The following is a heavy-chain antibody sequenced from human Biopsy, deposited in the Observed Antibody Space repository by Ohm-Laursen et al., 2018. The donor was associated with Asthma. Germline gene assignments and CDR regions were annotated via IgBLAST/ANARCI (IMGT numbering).Heavy chain of an antibody. CDR2: ILTKFDIT. Sequence: AASVKVSCKTSGGSFSNFAFSWVRQAPGRGLEWMGTILTKFDITSYAEKFQGRVTITADKSTSTTYMELSRLRSEDTAVYYCARSYDTDSYPVLVLDYWGQGTLVTVSS. D-gene: IGHD3-22*01. J-gene: IGHJ4*02. CDR1: GGSFSNFA. V-gene: IGHV1-69*04. CDR3: ARSYDTDSYPVLVLDY.